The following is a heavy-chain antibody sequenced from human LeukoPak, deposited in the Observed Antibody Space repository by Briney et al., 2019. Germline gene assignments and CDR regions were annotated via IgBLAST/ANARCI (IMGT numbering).Heavy chain of an antibody. D-gene: IGHD2/OR15-2a*01. CDR3: ASYLTSIPSCMDV. CDR1: GFTFSSYW. Sequence: PGGSLRLSCAASGFTFSSYWMHWLRQEPRKGLVWVSRISTDGSSRSYADSVKGRFTISRDNGKNTLYLQMNSLRAEDTAVYYCASYLTSIPSCMDVWGQGATVTVSS. CDR2: ISTDGSSR. J-gene: IGHJ6*02. V-gene: IGHV3-74*01.